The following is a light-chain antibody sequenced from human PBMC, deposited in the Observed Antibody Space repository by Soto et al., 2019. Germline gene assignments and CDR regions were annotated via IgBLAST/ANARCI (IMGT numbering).Light chain of an antibody. CDR3: CSYTGSRVV. CDR2: EVS. Sequence: QSALTQPASVSGSPGQSITISCTGTNSDVGSYSLVSWYQQHPGKAPKLMISEVSQRPSGVSNRFSGSKSDNTASLTISGLQAEDEADYYCCSYTGSRVVVCGGTKLAVL. V-gene: IGLV2-23*02. CDR1: NSDVGSYSL. J-gene: IGLJ3*02.